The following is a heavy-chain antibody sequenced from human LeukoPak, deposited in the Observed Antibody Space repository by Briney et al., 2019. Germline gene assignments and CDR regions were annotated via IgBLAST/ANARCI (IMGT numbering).Heavy chain of an antibody. V-gene: IGHV3-33*08. Sequence: GGSLRLSCAASGFIFSNYWMHWVRQAPGKGLEWVAVIWYDGSNKYYADSVKGRFTISRDNSKNTLYLQMNSLRAEDTAVYYCARELDYWGQGTLVTVSS. J-gene: IGHJ4*02. CDR3: ARELDY. CDR1: GFIFSNYW. CDR2: IWYDGSNK.